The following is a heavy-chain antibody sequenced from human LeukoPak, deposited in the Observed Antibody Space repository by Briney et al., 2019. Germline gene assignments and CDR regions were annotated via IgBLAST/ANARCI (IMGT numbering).Heavy chain of an antibody. D-gene: IGHD3-10*01. CDR2: INAGNGNT. Sequence: GASVKVSCKASGYTFTSYAMHWVRQAPGQRLEGMGWINAGNGNTKYSQEFQGRVTITRDTSASTAYMELSSLRSEDMAVYYCAREGITMVRGTNYYYYYYMDVWGKGTTVTVSS. V-gene: IGHV1-3*03. J-gene: IGHJ6*03. CDR1: GYTFTSYA. CDR3: AREGITMVRGTNYYYYYYMDV.